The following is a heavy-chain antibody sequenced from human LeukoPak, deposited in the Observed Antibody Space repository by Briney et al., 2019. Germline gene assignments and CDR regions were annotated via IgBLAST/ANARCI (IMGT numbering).Heavy chain of an antibody. CDR2: ISSSSSTI. Sequence: PGGSLRLSCAASGFTFSSYSMNWVRQAPGKGLEWVSSISSSSSTIYYADSVKGRFTISRDNAKNSLYLQMNSLRAEDTAVYYCAKGTSVHPAFDIWGQGTMVTVSS. CDR1: GFTFSSYS. CDR3: AKGTSVHPAFDI. J-gene: IGHJ3*02. V-gene: IGHV3-48*04.